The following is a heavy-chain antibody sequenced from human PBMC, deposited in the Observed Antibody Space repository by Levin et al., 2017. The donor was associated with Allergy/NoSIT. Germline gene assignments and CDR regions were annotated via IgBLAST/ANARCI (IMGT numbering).Heavy chain of an antibody. D-gene: IGHD3-3*01. CDR3: ARGRLMSGRAPKKNGLDA. CDR1: GGSLSRYY. Sequence: SETLSLTCGVSGGSLSRYYWTWIRQTPEKGLEWIGEIDDSGNTNYNPSLRSRVSIFIDMSRNQFSLNLTSVTAADTAAYYCARGRLMSGRAPKKNGLDAWGQGTRITVSS. V-gene: IGHV4-34*01. CDR2: IDDSGNT. J-gene: IGHJ5*02.